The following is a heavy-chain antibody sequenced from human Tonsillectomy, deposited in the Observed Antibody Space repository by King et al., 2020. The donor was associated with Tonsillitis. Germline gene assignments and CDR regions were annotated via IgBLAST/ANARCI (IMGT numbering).Heavy chain of an antibody. J-gene: IGHJ4*02. CDR1: GGPIGSYY. Sequence: VPLQESGPGLVKPSETLSLTCTVSGGPIGSYYWSWVRPPPGKGLEYIGYIYYSGSTNYNPSLKSRVTISVDTSKNQFSLKLSSVTAADTAVYYCAGGGGYGVFDYWGQGTLVTVSS. D-gene: IGHD5-12*01. V-gene: IGHV4-59*01. CDR2: IYYSGST. CDR3: AGGGGYGVFDY.